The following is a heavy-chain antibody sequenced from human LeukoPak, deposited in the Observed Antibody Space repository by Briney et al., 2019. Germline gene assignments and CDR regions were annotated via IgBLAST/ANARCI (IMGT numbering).Heavy chain of an antibody. V-gene: IGHV5-51*01. Sequence: GESLKISCKGSGYSFTSYWIGWVRQMPGKGLDWMGIIYPGDSDTRYSPSFQGQVTISADKSISTAYLQWSSLKASDTAMYYCARLADSSGYYYKPPGAFDIWGQGTMVTVSS. CDR3: ARLADSSGYYYKPPGAFDI. D-gene: IGHD3-22*01. J-gene: IGHJ3*02. CDR2: IYPGDSDT. CDR1: GYSFTSYW.